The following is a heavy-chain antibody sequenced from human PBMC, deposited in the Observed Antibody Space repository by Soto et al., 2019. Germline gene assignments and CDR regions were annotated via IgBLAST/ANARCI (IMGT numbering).Heavy chain of an antibody. CDR3: AKGSASGRPYYFDY. CDR2: ITGSGGDT. J-gene: IGHJ4*02. Sequence: EVQLLESGGGLVRPGGSLRLSCAASGFTFSSYAMSWVRQAPGKGLEWVSGITGSGGDTYHSDSVKGRFTISRDNSKNTLYLQMNSLRAEDTAVYYCAKGSASGRPYYFDYWGQGTLVTVSA. D-gene: IGHD6-6*01. V-gene: IGHV3-23*01. CDR1: GFTFSSYA.